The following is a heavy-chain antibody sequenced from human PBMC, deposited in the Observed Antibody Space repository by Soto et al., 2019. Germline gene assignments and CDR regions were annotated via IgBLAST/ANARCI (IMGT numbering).Heavy chain of an antibody. CDR1: RFTFSNAW. Sequence: GGPLRLSCAASRFTFSNAWMSWVRQAPGKGLEWVGRIKSKTDGGTTDYAAPVKGRFTISRDDSKNTLYLQMSSLKTEDTAVYFCAATPYCSSTSCSTYSYYYMDVWGNGTTVTVSS. CDR3: AATPYCSSTSCSTYSYYYMDV. CDR2: IKSKTDGGTT. V-gene: IGHV3-15*05. D-gene: IGHD2-2*01. J-gene: IGHJ6*03.